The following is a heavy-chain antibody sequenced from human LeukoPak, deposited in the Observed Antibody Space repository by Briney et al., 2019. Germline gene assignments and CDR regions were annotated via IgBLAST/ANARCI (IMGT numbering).Heavy chain of an antibody. J-gene: IGHJ6*03. CDR2: IIDSGNIT. CDR3: AKLGGQEVYNYYVGV. V-gene: IGHV3-23*01. CDR1: GFTFSSYA. D-gene: IGHD3-16*01. Sequence: GGSLRLSCEASGFTFSSYAMSWVRQAPGKGLEWVSGIIDSGNITYYANSVKGRLTITRDNSKNTLYLQMNSLRAEDTAVYYCAKLGGQEVYNYYVGVWGKGTTVAVSS.